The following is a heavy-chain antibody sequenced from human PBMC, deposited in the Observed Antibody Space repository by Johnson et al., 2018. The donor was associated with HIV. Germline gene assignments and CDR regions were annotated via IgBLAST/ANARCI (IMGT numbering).Heavy chain of an antibody. J-gene: IGHJ3*02. Sequence: VQLVESGGGLVQPGGSLRLSCEASGFTFSDHYMDWVRQAPGKGLEWVGRSRHKANTYTTEYAVSVKGRFTISRDDSKNSLYLQMNSLKTEDTAVYYCARDGYSGGFDIWGQGTMVTVSS. CDR3: ARDGYSGGFDI. CDR1: GFTFSDHY. CDR2: SRHKANTYTT. V-gene: IGHV3-72*01. D-gene: IGHD2-21*01.